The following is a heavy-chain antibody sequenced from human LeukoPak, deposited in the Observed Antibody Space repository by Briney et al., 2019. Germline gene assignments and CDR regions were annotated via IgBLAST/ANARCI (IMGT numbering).Heavy chain of an antibody. V-gene: IGHV3-23*01. CDR3: AKELPYCGGDCYSLLDY. CDR1: GFTFSSYS. D-gene: IGHD2-21*02. CDR2: ISGSGGST. J-gene: IGHJ4*02. Sequence: PGGSLRLSCAASGFTFSSYSMSWVRQAPGRGLEWVSLISGSGGSTYYADSVKGRFTISRDNSKNTLYLQMNSLRAEDTAIYYCAKELPYCGGDCYSLLDYWGQGTLVTVSS.